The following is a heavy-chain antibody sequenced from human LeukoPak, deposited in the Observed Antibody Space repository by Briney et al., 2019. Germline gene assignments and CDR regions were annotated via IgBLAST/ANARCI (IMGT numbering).Heavy chain of an antibody. J-gene: IGHJ4*02. CDR2: ISASGSTT. D-gene: IGHD7-27*01. CDR1: GFTFSMYA. V-gene: IGHV3-23*01. CDR3: SKALTGVPRGYDY. Sequence: GGSLRLSCAASGFTFSMYAMSWVRQAPGKGLEWVSTISASGSTTDYADSVKGRVTISRDNSKNTLYLQMNSLRAEDTAVYYCSKALTGVPRGYDYWGQGALVTVSS.